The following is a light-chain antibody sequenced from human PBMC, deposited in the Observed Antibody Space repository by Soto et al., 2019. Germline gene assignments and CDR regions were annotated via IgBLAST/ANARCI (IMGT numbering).Light chain of an antibody. CDR3: CSYAGTYIPL. V-gene: IGLV2-11*01. CDR2: DVS. CDR1: SSDVGAYNF. J-gene: IGLJ2*01. Sequence: QSVLTQPRSVSGSPGQSVTISCTGTSSDVGAYNFVSWYQHNPGKAPKLMIFDVSARPSGVPDRFSGSKSANTASLTISGLQTEDGADYYCCSYAGTYIPLFGGGTKLTVL.